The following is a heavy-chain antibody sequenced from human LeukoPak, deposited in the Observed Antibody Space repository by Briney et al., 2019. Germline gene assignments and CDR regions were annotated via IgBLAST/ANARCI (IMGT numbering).Heavy chain of an antibody. D-gene: IGHD6-19*01. CDR3: AKGAIAVAGTDRAFDI. J-gene: IGHJ3*02. CDR1: GFTLSSYE. CDR2: IDYSGGST. Sequence: PGGSLRLSCTASGFTLSSYEMSWIRQAPGKGLEWVSSIDYSGGSTYYADSVKGRFTISRDNSKNTLYLQLNSLRGDDTAVYYCAKGAIAVAGTDRAFDIWGQGTMVTVSS. V-gene: IGHV3-23*01.